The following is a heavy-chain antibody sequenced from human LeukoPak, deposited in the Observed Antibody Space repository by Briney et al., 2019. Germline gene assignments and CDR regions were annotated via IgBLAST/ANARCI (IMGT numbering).Heavy chain of an antibody. Sequence: GGSLRLSCAASGFTVSSNNMTWVRQAPGKELEYVSVVYTGGSTYYADSVEGRFTISRDNSKNTLYLHMNSLRPEDTAVYYCAGCRWNYHYFEHWGQGTLVTVSS. V-gene: IGHV3-66*01. CDR3: AGCRWNYHYFEH. CDR2: VYTGGST. J-gene: IGHJ4*02. CDR1: GFTVSSNN. D-gene: IGHD1-7*01.